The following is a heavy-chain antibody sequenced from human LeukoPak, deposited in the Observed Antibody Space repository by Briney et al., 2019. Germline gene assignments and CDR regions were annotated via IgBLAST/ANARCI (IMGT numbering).Heavy chain of an antibody. D-gene: IGHD5-18*01. Sequence: ASVKVSCKVSGYTLTELSMHWVRQAPGKGLEWMGGFDPEDGETIYAQKFQGRVTMTEDTSTDTAYMELSSLRSEDTAVYYCARNLGYSYGPMMDVWGKGTTVTVSS. J-gene: IGHJ6*04. CDR2: FDPEDGET. CDR1: GYTLTELS. CDR3: ARNLGYSYGPMMDV. V-gene: IGHV1-24*01.